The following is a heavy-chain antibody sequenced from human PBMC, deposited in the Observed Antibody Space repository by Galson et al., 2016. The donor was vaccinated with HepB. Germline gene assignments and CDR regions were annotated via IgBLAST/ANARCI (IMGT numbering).Heavy chain of an antibody. D-gene: IGHD3-9*01. Sequence: ETLSLTCSVSGVSVDSGDYYWIWIRQSPGKGLEWIGYIYYSGTINYNPSLKSRVSISLDTSKNQFSLTLSSVTAADTAVYYCARETEFRRITIVGDAFDIWGQGKTVIVSS. CDR1: GVSVDSGDYY. CDR2: IYYSGTI. V-gene: IGHV4-61*08. CDR3: ARETEFRRITIVGDAFDI. J-gene: IGHJ3*02.